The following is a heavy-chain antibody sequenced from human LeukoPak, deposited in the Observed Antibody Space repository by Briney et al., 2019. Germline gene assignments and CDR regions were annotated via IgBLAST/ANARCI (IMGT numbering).Heavy chain of an antibody. V-gene: IGHV4-59*08. Sequence: SSETLSLTCTVSGXSVSNYYGRWIRQPPGKGREWVGYMYYRGSTNYNPSRKRRLTISVDTSKNHFSLKLSSVTAADTAVYYCARKAFYSSGRPHNYYYGMDVWGQGTTVTVSS. CDR3: ARKAFYSSGRPHNYYYGMDV. D-gene: IGHD6-19*01. J-gene: IGHJ6*02. CDR1: GXSVSNYY. CDR2: MYYRGST.